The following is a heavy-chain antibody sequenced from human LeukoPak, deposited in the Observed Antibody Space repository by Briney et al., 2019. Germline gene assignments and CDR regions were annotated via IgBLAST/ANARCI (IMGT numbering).Heavy chain of an antibody. CDR3: ASYGSGSYYRAFDH. CDR2: INHSGST. V-gene: IGHV4-34*01. CDR1: GGSFSGYY. D-gene: IGHD3-10*01. Sequence: PSETLSLTCAVYGGSFSGYYWSWIRQPPGKGLEWIGEINHSGSTNYNPSLKSRVTISVDTSKNQFSLKLSSVTAADTAVYYCASYGSGSYYRAFDHWGQGTLVTVSS. J-gene: IGHJ4*02.